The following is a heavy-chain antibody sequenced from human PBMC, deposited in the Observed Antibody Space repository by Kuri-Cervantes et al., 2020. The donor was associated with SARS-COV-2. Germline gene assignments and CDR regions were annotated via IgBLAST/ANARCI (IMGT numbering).Heavy chain of an antibody. V-gene: IGHV3-7*01. Sequence: GGSLRLSCAASGFTFSSYWMSWVRQAPGKGLEWVANIKQDGSEKYYVDSVKGRFTISRDNAKNSPYLQMNSLRAEDTAVYYCARDSSLVLFDYWGQGTLVTVSS. D-gene: IGHD4/OR15-4a*01. CDR2: IKQDGSEK. J-gene: IGHJ4*02. CDR1: GFTFSSYW. CDR3: ARDSSLVLFDY.